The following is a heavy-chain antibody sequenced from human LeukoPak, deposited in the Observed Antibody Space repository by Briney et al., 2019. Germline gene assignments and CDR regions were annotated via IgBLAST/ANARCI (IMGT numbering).Heavy chain of an antibody. V-gene: IGHV4-59*08. J-gene: IGHJ6*02. CDR1: GGSISNYY. CDR2: IYYSGST. D-gene: IGHD3-9*01. Sequence: PSETLSLTCTVSGGSISNYYWSWIRQPPGKGLEWIGYIYYSGSTYYNPSLKSRVTISVDTSKNQFFLKLRSVTAADTAVYFCARILLHYDILTGYFPTYGMDVWGQGTTVTVSS. CDR3: ARILLHYDILTGYFPTYGMDV.